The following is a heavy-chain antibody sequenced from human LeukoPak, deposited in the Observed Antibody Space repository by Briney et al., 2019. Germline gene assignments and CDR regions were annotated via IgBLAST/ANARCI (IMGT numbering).Heavy chain of an antibody. V-gene: IGHV4-61*02. Sequence: SETLSLTCTVSGGSISSGSYHWSWIRQPAGKGLEWIGRIYTSGSTNYNPSLKSRVTISVDTSKNQFSLKLSSVTAADTAVYYCARYRRYFDWEDYWGQGTLVTVSS. CDR3: ARYRRYFDWEDY. CDR1: GGSISSGSYH. J-gene: IGHJ4*02. CDR2: IYTSGST. D-gene: IGHD3-9*01.